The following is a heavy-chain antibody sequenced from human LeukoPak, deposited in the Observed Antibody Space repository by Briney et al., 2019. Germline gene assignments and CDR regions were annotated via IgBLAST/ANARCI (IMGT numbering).Heavy chain of an antibody. D-gene: IGHD6-19*01. CDR2: VSSSGII. CDR1: NGSISSNTYF. V-gene: IGHV4-61*02. CDR3: ARGAGPPWFDP. J-gene: IGHJ5*02. Sequence: SQTLSLTCTVSNGSISSNTYFWSWIRQPAGKGLEWIVRVSSSGIITYSPSLKSRVTISIDTSRNQFSMNLNSVTAADTAVYYCARGAGPPWFDPWGQGTLVTVSS.